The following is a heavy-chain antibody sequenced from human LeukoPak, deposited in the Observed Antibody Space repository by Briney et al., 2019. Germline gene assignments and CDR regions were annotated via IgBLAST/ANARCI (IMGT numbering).Heavy chain of an antibody. CDR1: GGSISSYY. CDR2: IYTTGST. J-gene: IGHJ5*02. Sequence: PSETLSLTCTVSGGSISSYYWSWIRQPAGKGLEWIGRIYTTGSTNYNPSLKSRVTISVDTSKNQFSLKVSSVTAADTAVYYCARGANPVFPRFDPWGQGTLVTVSS. V-gene: IGHV4-4*07. D-gene: IGHD1-14*01. CDR3: ARGANPVFPRFDP.